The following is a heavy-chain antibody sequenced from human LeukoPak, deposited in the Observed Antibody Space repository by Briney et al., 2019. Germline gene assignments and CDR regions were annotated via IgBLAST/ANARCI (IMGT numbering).Heavy chain of an antibody. CDR2: ISSSSSYI. CDR1: GFTFSSYS. CDR3: AKDRSVVVADHFDY. J-gene: IGHJ4*02. Sequence: PGGSLRLSCAASGFTFSSYSMNWVRQAPGKGLEWVSSISSSSSYIYYADSVKGRFTISRDNAKNSLYLQMNSLRAEDTAVYYCAKDRSVVVADHFDYWGQGTLVTVSS. V-gene: IGHV3-21*04. D-gene: IGHD2-15*01.